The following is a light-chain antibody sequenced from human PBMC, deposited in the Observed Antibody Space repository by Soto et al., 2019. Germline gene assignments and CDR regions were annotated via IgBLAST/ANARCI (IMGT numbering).Light chain of an antibody. CDR2: GTS. CDR1: QSISSN. Sequence: EIVMTQSPATLSVSPGEIATLFCRASQSISSNLAWYQQKAGQTPRLLIYGTSTRATGIPARFSGSGSGTEFTLTISSLKSEDFAVYYCQKYNNWPPLTFGGGTKVEIK. CDR3: QKYNNWPPLT. V-gene: IGKV3-15*01. J-gene: IGKJ4*01.